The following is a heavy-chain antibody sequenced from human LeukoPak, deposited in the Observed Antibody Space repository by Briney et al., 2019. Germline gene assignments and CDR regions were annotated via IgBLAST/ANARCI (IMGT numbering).Heavy chain of an antibody. CDR2: IYYSGST. V-gene: IGHV4-39*01. CDR3: ARQLPTADYYDSSGTSDY. CDR1: GGSISSSSYY. D-gene: IGHD3-22*01. J-gene: IGHJ4*02. Sequence: PSETLSLTCTVSGGSISSSSYYWGWIRQPPGKGLEWIGSIYYSGSTYYNPSLKSRVTISVDTSKNQFSLKLSSVTAADTAVYYCARQLPTADYYDSSGTSDYWGQGTLVTVSS.